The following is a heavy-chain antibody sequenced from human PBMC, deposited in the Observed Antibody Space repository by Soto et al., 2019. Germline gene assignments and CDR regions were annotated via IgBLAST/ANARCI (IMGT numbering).Heavy chain of an antibody. CDR1: GYTFTSYG. J-gene: IGHJ6*02. Sequence: ASVKVSWKXSGYTFTSYGISWDRQAPGQGLEWMGWISAYSGNTSYAQKLKGLVTMTRDTSTSTAYMELRSLRSEDTAEYYCARHLGYCCSNCSRSSDGMDVWSQAATATVAS. CDR3: ARHLGYCCSNCSRSSDGMDV. D-gene: IGHD2-2*01. CDR2: ISAYSGNT. V-gene: IGHV1-18*01.